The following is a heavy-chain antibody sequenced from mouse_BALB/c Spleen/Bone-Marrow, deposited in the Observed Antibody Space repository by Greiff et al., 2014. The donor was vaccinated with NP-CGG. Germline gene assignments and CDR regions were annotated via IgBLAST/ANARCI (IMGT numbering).Heavy chain of an antibody. CDR2: IRSKSNNYAT. Sequence: EVQLVESGGGLVQPKGSLKLSCAASGFTFNTYAMHWVCQAPGKGLEWVARIRSKSNNYATYYADSVKDRFTISRDDSQSMLYLQMNNLKTEDTAMYYCVREWDDYDASWFAYRGQGTLVTVSA. V-gene: IGHV10-3*03. J-gene: IGHJ3*01. CDR1: GFTFNTYA. CDR3: VREWDDYDASWFAY. D-gene: IGHD2-4*01.